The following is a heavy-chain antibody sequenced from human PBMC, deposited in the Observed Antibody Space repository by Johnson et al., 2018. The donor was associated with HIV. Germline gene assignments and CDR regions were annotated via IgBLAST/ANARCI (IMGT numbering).Heavy chain of an antibody. Sequence: VQLVESGGGVVQPGRSLRLSCAASGFTFSSYAMSWVRQAPGKGLEWVSVIYSGGSTYYADSVKGRFTISRDNSKNTLYLQMNSVRAEDTAVYYCARGLGSRSAFDIWGQGTMVTVSS. J-gene: IGHJ3*02. V-gene: IGHV3-66*01. D-gene: IGHD2-2*01. CDR3: ARGLGSRSAFDI. CDR1: GFTFSSYA. CDR2: IYSGGST.